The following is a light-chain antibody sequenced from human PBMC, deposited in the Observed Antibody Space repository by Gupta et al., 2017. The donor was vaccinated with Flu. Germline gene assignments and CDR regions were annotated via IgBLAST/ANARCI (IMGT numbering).Light chain of an antibody. CDR2: EVT. CDR1: SSDVGGYNY. CDR3: SSYTSSIVV. Sequence: QSALTQPASVSGSPGQSITISCTGTSSDVGGYNYVSWYQQYPGKAPKLMIYEVTNRPSRVSNRFSGSKSGNTASLTISGLQAEDEADYYCSSYTSSIVVFGGGTKLTVL. J-gene: IGLJ2*01. V-gene: IGLV2-14*01.